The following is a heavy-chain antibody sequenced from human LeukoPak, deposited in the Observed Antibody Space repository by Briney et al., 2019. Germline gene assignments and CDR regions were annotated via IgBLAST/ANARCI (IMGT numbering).Heavy chain of an antibody. Sequence: GGSLRLSCAASGFTFSSYAMHWVRQAPGKGLEYASAISSNGGSTYYANSVKGRFTISRGNSKNTLYLQMGSLRAEDMAVYYCAKGRGQLWPPYNYWGRGTLVTVSS. V-gene: IGHV3-64*01. CDR2: ISSNGGST. CDR3: AKGRGQLWPPYNY. J-gene: IGHJ4*02. CDR1: GFTFSSYA. D-gene: IGHD5-18*01.